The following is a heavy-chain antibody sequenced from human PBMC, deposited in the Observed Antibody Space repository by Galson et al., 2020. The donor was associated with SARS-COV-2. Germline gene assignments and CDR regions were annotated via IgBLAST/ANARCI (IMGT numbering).Heavy chain of an antibody. Sequence: GESLKISCAASGLTFSNYGMTWVRQAPGKGLEWVAHVSRGGDSTFYAKSVRGRFTISRDNSKNTLYLQIKSLRAEDTAIYYCAKDQYNSGGNAYDIWGQGTMVTVSS. V-gene: IGHV3-23*01. D-gene: IGHD6-25*01. CDR3: AKDQYNSGGNAYDI. CDR2: VSRGGDST. J-gene: IGHJ3*02. CDR1: GLTFSNYG.